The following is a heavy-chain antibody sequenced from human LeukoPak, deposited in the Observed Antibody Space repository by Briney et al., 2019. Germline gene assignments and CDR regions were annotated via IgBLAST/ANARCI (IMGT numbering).Heavy chain of an antibody. CDR2: ISAYNGNT. V-gene: IGHV1-18*01. D-gene: IGHD2-2*01. CDR3: ARDLLSDIVVVPAARMFDP. Sequence: SVKVSCKASGYTFTSYGISWVRQAPGQGLEWMGWISAYNGNTNYAQRLQGRVTMTTDTSTSTAYMELRSLRSDDTAVYYCARDLLSDIVVVPAARMFDPWGQGTLVTVSS. CDR1: GYTFTSYG. J-gene: IGHJ5*02.